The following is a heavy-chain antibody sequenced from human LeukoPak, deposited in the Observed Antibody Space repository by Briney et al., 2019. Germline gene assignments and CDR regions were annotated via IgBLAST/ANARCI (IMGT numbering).Heavy chain of an antibody. CDR1: GFTFSSYS. V-gene: IGHV3-21*01. D-gene: IGHD2-8*01. CDR3: ARGPTDIVLMVYAIGGFDY. CDR2: ISSSSSYI. J-gene: IGHJ4*02. Sequence: GGSLRLSCAASGFTFSSYSMNWVRHAPGKGLEWGLSISSSSSYIYYEDSVKGRFTISRDNAKNSLYLQMTSLRAEDTAVYYCARGPTDIVLMVYAIGGFDYWGQGTLVTVSS.